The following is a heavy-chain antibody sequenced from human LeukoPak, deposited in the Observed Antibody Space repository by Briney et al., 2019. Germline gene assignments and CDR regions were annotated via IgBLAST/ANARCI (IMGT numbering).Heavy chain of an antibody. D-gene: IGHD2-15*01. CDR3: ARETSSVHSNAGPPFDY. V-gene: IGHV3-23*01. CDR1: GFIVSSNY. J-gene: IGHJ4*02. CDR2: ISGSGGST. Sequence: GGSLRLSCAASGFIVSSNYMSWVRQAPGKGLEWVSGISGSGGSTYYADSVKGRFTVSRDNSKSTLYLQVNSLTADDTAVYYCARETSSVHSNAGPPFDYWGQGTLVTVSS.